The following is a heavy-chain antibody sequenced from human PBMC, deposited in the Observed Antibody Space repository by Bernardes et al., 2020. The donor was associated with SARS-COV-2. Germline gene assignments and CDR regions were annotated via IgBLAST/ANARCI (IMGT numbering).Heavy chain of an antibody. D-gene: IGHD3-22*01. CDR2: VSGDGRTT. CDR3: AKAGDYEGRVHRVIDN. Sequence: LSCSASGFTFSAYGMNWVRNSPGQGLECVSLVSGDGRTTFYSDSAKGRFTITRDNSKNTVYLQMESLRVDDTGIYYCAKAGDYEGRVHRVIDNWGQGIMVTVSP. V-gene: IGHV3-23*01. J-gene: IGHJ4*02. CDR1: GFTFSAYG.